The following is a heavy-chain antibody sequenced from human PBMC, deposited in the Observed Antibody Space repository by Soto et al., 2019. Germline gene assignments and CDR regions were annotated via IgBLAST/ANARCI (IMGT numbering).Heavy chain of an antibody. V-gene: IGHV1-18*01. CDR3: AMYYDFWSGYFDY. Sequence: ASVKVSCKASGYTFSNFGISWVRQAPGQGLEWMGWITAFNSNTRYAETFQDRVTMTTDTSTRTAYMELRSLTSDDTAVYYCAMYYDFWSGYFDYWG. D-gene: IGHD3-3*01. CDR1: GYTFSNFG. J-gene: IGHJ4*01. CDR2: ITAFNSNT.